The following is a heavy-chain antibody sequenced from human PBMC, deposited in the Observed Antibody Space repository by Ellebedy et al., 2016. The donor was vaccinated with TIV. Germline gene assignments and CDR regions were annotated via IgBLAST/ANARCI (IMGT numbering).Heavy chain of an antibody. D-gene: IGHD3-10*01. Sequence: MPSETLSLTCSVSGGSMSSNYWSWIRQPPGKGLEWIGYVYYSGSTNYNPSLGSRVTISVDTSKKQFSLNVSSVTAADTAVYYCARGSGRPDYWGQGTLVTVSS. CDR1: GGSMSSNY. J-gene: IGHJ4*02. CDR3: ARGSGRPDY. V-gene: IGHV4-59*01. CDR2: VYYSGST.